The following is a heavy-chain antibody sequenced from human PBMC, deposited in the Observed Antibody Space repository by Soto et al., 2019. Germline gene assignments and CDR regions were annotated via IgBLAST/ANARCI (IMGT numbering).Heavy chain of an antibody. CDR2: ITWDGINI. D-gene: IGHD2-15*01. J-gene: IGHJ1*01. CDR3: AKDREGYCSGGSCYAPYFQH. V-gene: IGHV3-43*01. Sequence: PGGSLRLSCTASGFTFGDYTMHWFRQAPGKGLEWVSLITWDGINIEYADSVKGRFTISRDNSKNTLYLQMNSLRAEDTAVYYCAKDREGYCSGGSCYAPYFQHWGQGTLVTVSS. CDR1: GFTFGDYT.